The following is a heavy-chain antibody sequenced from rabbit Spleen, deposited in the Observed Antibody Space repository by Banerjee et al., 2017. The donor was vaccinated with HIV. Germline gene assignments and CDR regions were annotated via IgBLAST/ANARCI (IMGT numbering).Heavy chain of an antibody. D-gene: IGHD1-1*01. J-gene: IGHJ2*01. CDR3: ARNYVNVFDP. Sequence: QSLEESGGDLVKPGASLTLTCTASGFSFSSSYYMCWVRQAPGKGLEWIACIYADSSGSTYHASWARGRFTISKTSSTTVTLQMTGLTAADTATYFCARNYVNVFDPWGQGTLVTVS. CDR1: GFSFSSSYY. CDR2: IYADSSGST. V-gene: IGHV1S40*01.